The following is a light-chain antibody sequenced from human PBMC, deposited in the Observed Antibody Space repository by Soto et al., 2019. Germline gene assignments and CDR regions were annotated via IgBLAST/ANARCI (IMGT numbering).Light chain of an antibody. CDR1: QSVSTSY. J-gene: IGKJ1*01. CDR2: GAS. CDR3: QQYVSSPTT. Sequence: VLTQSPGPLSLSPGERATLSCRASQSVSTSYLAWYQQKPGQAPRLLIFGASSRATGIPDRFIGSGSGTDFTLTISRLEPEDFAVYYCQQYVSSPTTFGQGTKVEIK. V-gene: IGKV3-20*01.